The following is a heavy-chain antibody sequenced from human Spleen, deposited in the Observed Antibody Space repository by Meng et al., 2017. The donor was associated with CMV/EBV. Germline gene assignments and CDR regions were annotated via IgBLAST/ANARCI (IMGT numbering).Heavy chain of an antibody. J-gene: IGHJ4*02. Sequence: SGFTFSDHYVSWIRQAPGKGLEWLSYISGSGSTIYYADSVKGRFTISRDNAKNSVYLQMNSLRAEDTAVYYCARAGLVVVVAALFDYWGQGTLVTVSS. V-gene: IGHV3-11*04. CDR2: ISGSGSTI. CDR1: GFTFSDHY. CDR3: ARAGLVVVVAALFDY. D-gene: IGHD2-15*01.